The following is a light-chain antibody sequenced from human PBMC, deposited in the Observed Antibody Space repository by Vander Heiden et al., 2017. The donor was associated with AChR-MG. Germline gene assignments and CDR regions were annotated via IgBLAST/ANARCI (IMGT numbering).Light chain of an antibody. CDR3: QAWDTSTVI. J-gene: IGLJ2*01. CDR1: KLGDKS. V-gene: IGLV3-1*01. Sequence: SFELTQPLSVSVSPGQPPNITCAGDKLGDKSVCWYQQTTAQSPALVMYEDRKRPSGIPERFSGSNSGSTATLTISGTQAMDEADYYCQAWDTSTVIFGGGTKLTVL. CDR2: EDR.